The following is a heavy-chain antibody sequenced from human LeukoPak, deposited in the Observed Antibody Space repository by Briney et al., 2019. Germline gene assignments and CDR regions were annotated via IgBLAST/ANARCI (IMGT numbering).Heavy chain of an antibody. CDR2: INPSGGST. J-gene: IGHJ4*02. CDR1: GYTFTSYY. V-gene: IGHV1-46*01. D-gene: IGHD3-22*01. Sequence: GASVKVSCKASGYTFTSYYMHWVRQAPGQGLEWMGIINPSGGSTSYAQKFQGRVTMTRDTSTSTVYMELSSLRSEDTAVYYCASPSRGYDSSGYFDYWGQGTLVTVSS. CDR3: ASPSRGYDSSGYFDY.